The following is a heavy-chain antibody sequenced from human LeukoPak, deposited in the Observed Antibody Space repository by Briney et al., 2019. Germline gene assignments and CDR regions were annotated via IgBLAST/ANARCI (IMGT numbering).Heavy chain of an antibody. V-gene: IGHV4-34*01. CDR3: ARGVGGSSWYY. D-gene: IGHD6-13*01. Sequence: SETLSLTCAVYGGSFSGYYWSWIRQPPGKGLEWIGEINHSGSTNYNPSLKGRVTISVDTSKNQFSLKLSSVTAADTAVYYCARGVGGSSWYYWGQGTLVTVSS. CDR2: INHSGST. CDR1: GGSFSGYY. J-gene: IGHJ4*02.